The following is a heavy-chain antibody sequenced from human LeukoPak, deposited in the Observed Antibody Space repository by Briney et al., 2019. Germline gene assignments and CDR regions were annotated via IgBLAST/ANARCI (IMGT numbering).Heavy chain of an antibody. CDR1: GYTFTGYY. J-gene: IGHJ2*01. Sequence: WASVKVSCKASGYTFTGYYMHWVRQAPGQGLEWMGWINPNSGGTNYAQKFQGRVTMTRDTSISTAYMELSRLRSDDTAVYYCAKQNWNSFRYWYFDLWGRGTLVTVSS. V-gene: IGHV1-2*02. D-gene: IGHD1-7*01. CDR3: AKQNWNSFRYWYFDL. CDR2: INPNSGGT.